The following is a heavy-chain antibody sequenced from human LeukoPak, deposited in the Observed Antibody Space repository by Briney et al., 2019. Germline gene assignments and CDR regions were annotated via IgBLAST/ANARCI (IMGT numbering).Heavy chain of an antibody. J-gene: IGHJ4*02. Sequence: ASVKVSCKASGYTFTSYGINWVRQAPGQGLEWMGWISAYNGNTNYAQKLQGRVTMTTDTSTSTAYMELRSLRSDDTAVYYCARELDQYSGRYGGFGHDFWGQGTLVTVSS. D-gene: IGHD1-26*01. CDR2: ISAYNGNT. CDR1: GYTFTSYG. CDR3: ARELDQYSGRYGGFGHDF. V-gene: IGHV1-18*01.